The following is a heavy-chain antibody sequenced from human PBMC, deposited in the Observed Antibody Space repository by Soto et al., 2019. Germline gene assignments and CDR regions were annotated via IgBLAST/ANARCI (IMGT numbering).Heavy chain of an antibody. CDR2: IDPSDSYT. CDR1: GYSFTSYW. V-gene: IGHV5-10-1*01. D-gene: IGHD3-9*01. J-gene: IGHJ4*02. CDR3: ARHYNILTVYDY. Sequence: PGESLKISCKGSGYSFTSYWISWVRQMPGKGLEWMGRIDPSDSYTNYSPSFQGHVTISADKSISTAYLQWSSLKASDTAMYYWARHYNILTVYDYWGQGTLVTISS.